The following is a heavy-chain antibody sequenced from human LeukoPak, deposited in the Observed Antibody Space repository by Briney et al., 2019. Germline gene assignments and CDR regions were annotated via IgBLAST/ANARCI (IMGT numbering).Heavy chain of an antibody. CDR1: GGSIGTYY. V-gene: IGHV4-4*07. CDR2: IFTTGGA. J-gene: IGHJ4*02. CDR3: VRDGPSWGLL. Sequence: PSETLSLTCTVSGGSIGTYYWSWIRQPAGKGLEWIGRIFTTGGANYNPSLKSRVTMSLDTSKHLFSLKLNSVTAADTAVYYCVRDGPSWGLLWGQGALVTVSS. D-gene: IGHD7-27*01.